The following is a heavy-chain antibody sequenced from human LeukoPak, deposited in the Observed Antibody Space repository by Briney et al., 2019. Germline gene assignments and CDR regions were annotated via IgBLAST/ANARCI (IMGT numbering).Heavy chain of an antibody. CDR1: GGSIRSSSYY. CDR3: ARVSGHFYFYYYMDV. V-gene: IGHV4-39*01. CDR2: IYYSGST. Sequence: SETLSLTCTVSGGSIRSSSYYWGWIRQPPGKGLEWIVSIYYSGSTYYNPSLKSRVTISVDTSKNQFSLRLSSVTAADTAVYYCARVSGHFYFYYYMDVWGKGTTVTISS. J-gene: IGHJ6*03.